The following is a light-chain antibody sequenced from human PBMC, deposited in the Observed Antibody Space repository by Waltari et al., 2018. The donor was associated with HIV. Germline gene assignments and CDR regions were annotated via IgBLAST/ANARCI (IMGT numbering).Light chain of an antibody. Sequence: QAVVTQETSLTVSPGGKVTLTCGSSTGPVTYVHYPSWFQQMPGQAPRTLIYDTCNRHSWTPARFSGSLLGDKAALTLSGARPEDEADYYCLLSYNGARQMIFGGGTKVTVL. CDR1: TGPVTYVHY. V-gene: IGLV7-46*01. CDR2: DTC. J-gene: IGLJ2*01. CDR3: LLSYNGARQMI.